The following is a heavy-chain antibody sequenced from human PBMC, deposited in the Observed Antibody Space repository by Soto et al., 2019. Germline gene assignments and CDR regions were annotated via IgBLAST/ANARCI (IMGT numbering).Heavy chain of an antibody. CDR1: GASISSYY. CDR2: IYYSGST. J-gene: IGHJ6*02. V-gene: IGHV4-59*01. D-gene: IGHD2-15*01. Sequence: SETLSLTCTVSGASISSYYWRWIRQPPGKRMKWIGYIYYSGSTTYNPSLKSRVTISVDTSKNQFSLKLSSVTAADTAVYYCARVNYCTGGSCYPDYGMDVWGQGTTVTVS. CDR3: ARVNYCTGGSCYPDYGMDV.